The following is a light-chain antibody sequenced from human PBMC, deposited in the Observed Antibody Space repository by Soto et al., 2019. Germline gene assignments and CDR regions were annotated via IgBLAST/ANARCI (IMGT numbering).Light chain of an antibody. J-gene: IGLJ1*01. CDR1: SSDVGGYNY. CDR2: DVS. V-gene: IGLV2-14*03. Sequence: QSVLTQPASLSGSPGQSITISCTGTSSDVGGYNYVSWYQHHPGKAPKLIIYDVSNRPSGVSIRFSGSKSDNTASLTISGLQPEDEADYHCSSYTTSNTRQIVLGTGTKVTVL. CDR3: SSYTTSNTRQIV.